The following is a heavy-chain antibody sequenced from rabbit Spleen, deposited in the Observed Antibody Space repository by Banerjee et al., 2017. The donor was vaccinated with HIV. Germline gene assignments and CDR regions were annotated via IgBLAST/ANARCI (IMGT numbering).Heavy chain of an antibody. CDR1: GFDFSHYG. V-gene: IGHV1S45*01. CDR3: AKGIPANANYLREMVL. CDR2: IWGGSSGRT. D-gene: IGHD1-1*01. J-gene: IGHJ4*01. Sequence: QEQLVESGGGLVQPGGSLKLSCKASGFDFSHYGVSWVRQAPGKGLEWIACIWGGSSGRTYYASWAKSRFTISKTSSTTVTLQMTSLTGADTATYFCAKGIPANANYLREMVLWGPGTLVTVS.